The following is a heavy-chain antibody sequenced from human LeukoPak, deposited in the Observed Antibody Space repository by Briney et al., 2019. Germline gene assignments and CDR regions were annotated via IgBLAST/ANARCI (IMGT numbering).Heavy chain of an antibody. V-gene: IGHV1-18*04. J-gene: IGHJ4*02. CDR2: ISAYNGNT. CDR3: ARDRRGRIYCSSTSCYLPFDY. CDR1: GYTFTSYG. Sequence: GASVKVSCKASGYTFTSYGISWVRQAPGQGLEWMGWISAYNGNTNYAQKIQGRVTMTADTSTSTAYMELRSLRSDDTAVYYCARDRRGRIYCSSTSCYLPFDYWGQGTLVTVSS. D-gene: IGHD2-2*01.